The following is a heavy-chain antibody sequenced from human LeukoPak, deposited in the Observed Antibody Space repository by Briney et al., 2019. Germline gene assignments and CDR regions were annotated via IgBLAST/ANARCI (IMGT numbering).Heavy chain of an antibody. CDR1: GGSISSYY. D-gene: IGHD3-10*01. Sequence: SETLSLTCTVSGGSISSYYWSWLRQPPGKGLEWIGYMFYSGATSYNPSLKSRVTISADTSKNHFSLKLYSVTAADTAVYYCARHDDYPGFGRGLDPWGQGSLVTVTS. V-gene: IGHV4-59*08. J-gene: IGHJ5*02. CDR3: ARHDDYPGFGRGLDP. CDR2: MFYSGAT.